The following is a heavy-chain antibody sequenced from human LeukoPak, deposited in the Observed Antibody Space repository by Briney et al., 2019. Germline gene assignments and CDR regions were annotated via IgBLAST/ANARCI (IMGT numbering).Heavy chain of an antibody. J-gene: IGHJ4*02. D-gene: IGHD3-9*01. Sequence: SETLSLTCTVSGGSISSGGYYWSWIRQHPGKGLEWIGYIYYSGSTYYNPSLKSRVTISVDTPKNQFSLKLSSVTAADTAVYYCARITLDILTGYYHYYFDYWGQGTLVTVSS. CDR3: ARITLDILTGYYHYYFDY. CDR1: GGSISSGGYY. CDR2: IYYSGST. V-gene: IGHV4-31*03.